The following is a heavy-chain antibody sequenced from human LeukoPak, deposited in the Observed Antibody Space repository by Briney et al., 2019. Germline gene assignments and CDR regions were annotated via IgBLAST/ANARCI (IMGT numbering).Heavy chain of an antibody. Sequence: PSETLSRTCSVSGGSISTYYWSWIRQSPGKGLEWIGYIYHNGDTNYNPSFKSRVTISVDTSKNQFSLRLMSVTAADTAIYYCARHSSTPFDYWGQGSLDTVSS. V-gene: IGHV4-59*08. D-gene: IGHD5/OR15-5a*01. CDR2: IYHNGDT. CDR1: GGSISTYY. CDR3: ARHSSTPFDY. J-gene: IGHJ4*02.